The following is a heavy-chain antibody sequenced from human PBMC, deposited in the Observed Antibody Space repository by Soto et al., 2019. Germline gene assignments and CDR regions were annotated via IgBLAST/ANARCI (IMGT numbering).Heavy chain of an antibody. V-gene: IGHV3-11*01. D-gene: IGHD2-15*01. CDR3: ARDPDCSGGSCSPDY. CDR1: GFTFSDYY. Sequence: GGSLRLSCAASGFTFSDYYMSWIRQAPGKGLEWVSYISSSGSTIYCADSVKGRFTISRDNAKNSLYLQMNGLRAEDTAVYYCARDPDCSGGSCSPDYWGQGTLVTVSS. J-gene: IGHJ4*02. CDR2: ISSSGSTI.